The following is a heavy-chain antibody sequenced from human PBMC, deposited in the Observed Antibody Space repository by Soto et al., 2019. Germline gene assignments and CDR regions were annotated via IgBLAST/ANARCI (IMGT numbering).Heavy chain of an antibody. CDR2: IDPSDSYT. CDR3: ARLSNPENPLGEVNYYGMDV. Sequence: PGESLKISCKGSGYSFTSYWISWVRQMPGKGLEWMGRIDPSDSYTNYSPSFQGHVTISADKSISTAYLQWSSLKASGTAMYYCARLSNPENPLGEVNYYGMDVWGQGTTVTVSS. CDR1: GYSFTSYW. D-gene: IGHD2-21*01. V-gene: IGHV5-10-1*01. J-gene: IGHJ6*02.